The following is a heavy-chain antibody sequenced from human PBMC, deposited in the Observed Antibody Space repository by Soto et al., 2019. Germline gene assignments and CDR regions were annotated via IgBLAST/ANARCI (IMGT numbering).Heavy chain of an antibody. J-gene: IGHJ4*02. CDR2: ISGSGVST. Sequence: EVQLLESGGGLVQPGGSLRLSCAAFGFTFSSYAMSWVRQAPGKGLEWVSAISGSGVSTYYADSVKGRFTISRDNSKNTLYLQMNSLRAEDTAVYYCAKEYEYSSGWERIDYWGQGTLVTVSS. CDR3: AKEYEYSSGWERIDY. D-gene: IGHD6-19*01. CDR1: GFTFSSYA. V-gene: IGHV3-23*01.